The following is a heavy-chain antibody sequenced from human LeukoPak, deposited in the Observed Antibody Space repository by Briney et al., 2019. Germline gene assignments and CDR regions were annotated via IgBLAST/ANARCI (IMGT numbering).Heavy chain of an antibody. CDR1: GGSFSGYY. J-gene: IGHJ4*02. Sequence: SETLSLTCAVYGGSFSGYYWSWIRQPPGKGLEWIGEINHSGSTNYNPSLKSRVTISVDTSKNQFSLKLSSVTAPDTAVYYCARHDSSGYYLEYWGQGTLVTVSS. CDR3: ARHDSSGYYLEY. CDR2: INHSGST. V-gene: IGHV4-34*01. D-gene: IGHD3-22*01.